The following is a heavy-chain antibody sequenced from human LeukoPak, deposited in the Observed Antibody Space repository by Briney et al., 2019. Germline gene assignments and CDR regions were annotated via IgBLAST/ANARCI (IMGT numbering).Heavy chain of an antibody. J-gene: IGHJ5*02. CDR1: GGSISSYY. V-gene: IGHV4-4*07. Sequence: SETLSLTCNVSGGSISSYYWSWIRQPAGKGLEWIGRIYTSGSTNYNPSLKSRVTISVDTSKNQFSLKLSSVTAADTAVYYCARAGIAAAGLISWFDPWGQGTLVTVSS. D-gene: IGHD6-13*01. CDR2: IYTSGST. CDR3: ARAGIAAAGLISWFDP.